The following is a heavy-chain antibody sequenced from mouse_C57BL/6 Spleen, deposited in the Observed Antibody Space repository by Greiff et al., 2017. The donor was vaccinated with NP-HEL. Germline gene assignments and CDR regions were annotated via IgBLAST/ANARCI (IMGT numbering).Heavy chain of an antibody. CDR1: GYTFTDYY. Sequence: VQLQQSGPELVKPGASVKISCKASGYTFTDYYMNWVKQSHGKSLEWIGDINPNNGGTSYNQKFKGKATLTVDKSSSTAYMELRSLTSEDSAVYYCARGSGPYDYWGQGTSVTVSS. CDR3: ARGSGPYDY. CDR2: INPNNGGT. V-gene: IGHV1-26*01. J-gene: IGHJ4*01. D-gene: IGHD3-1*01.